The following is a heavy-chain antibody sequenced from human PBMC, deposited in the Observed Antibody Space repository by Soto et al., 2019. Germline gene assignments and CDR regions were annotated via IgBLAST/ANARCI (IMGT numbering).Heavy chain of an antibody. CDR3: ARGYYGSEGTEYFQH. J-gene: IGHJ1*01. CDR2: SNSDASST. D-gene: IGHD3-10*01. CDR1: GFPFSAYW. Sequence: EVQLVESRGGLVQPGGSLILSCTASGFPFSAYWMHWVRQAPGKGLVWISRSNSDASSTTYADSVKGRFTISRDNAENTMFLQMNSLRVDDTAVYYCARGYYGSEGTEYFQHWGRGTLVTVSS. V-gene: IGHV3-74*03.